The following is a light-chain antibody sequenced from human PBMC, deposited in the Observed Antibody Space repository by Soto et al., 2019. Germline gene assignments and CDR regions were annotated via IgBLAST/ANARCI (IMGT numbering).Light chain of an antibody. CDR1: QGIRTE. V-gene: IGKV1-6*01. J-gene: IGKJ1*01. Sequence: ATQMTQSPSSLSASVGDRVTIACRASQGIRTELGWYQQKPGEAPKLLIYGASTLQSGVPSRFSGSGSGTDFTLTISSLQPEDVATYYCLQDYAYPRTLGQGTKVEMK. CDR3: LQDYAYPRT. CDR2: GAS.